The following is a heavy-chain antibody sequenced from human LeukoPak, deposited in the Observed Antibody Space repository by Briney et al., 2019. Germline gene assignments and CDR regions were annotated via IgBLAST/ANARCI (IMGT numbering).Heavy chain of an antibody. D-gene: IGHD2-8*01. V-gene: IGHV4-39*01. Sequence: SETLSLTCTVSGGSISSSSYYWGWIRQPPGRGLEWIGCMYYGGSTYYHPSLKSRVTISVDTSKNQFSLKLSSVTAADTAVYYCARRLILRVYAIDYWGQGTLVTVSS. CDR3: ARRLILRVYAIDY. CDR1: GGSISSSSYY. CDR2: MYYGGST. J-gene: IGHJ4*02.